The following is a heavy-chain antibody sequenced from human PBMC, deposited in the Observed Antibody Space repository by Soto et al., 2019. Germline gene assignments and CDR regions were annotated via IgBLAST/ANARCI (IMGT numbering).Heavy chain of an antibody. D-gene: IGHD4-17*01. CDR1: GFTFDNYG. CDR2: IIGNGDMT. CDR3: AKDRDYGDSFPFDG. J-gene: IGHJ4*02. V-gene: IGHV3-23*01. Sequence: EVQLLEAGGGFVQPGGSLRLSCAASGFTFDNYGMSWVRQAPGKGLEWVSAIIGNGDMTYYADSVKGRFTISRDNSKNTLYLQLNNLRAADMAIYYCAKDRDYGDSFPFDGWGQGTLVTVSS.